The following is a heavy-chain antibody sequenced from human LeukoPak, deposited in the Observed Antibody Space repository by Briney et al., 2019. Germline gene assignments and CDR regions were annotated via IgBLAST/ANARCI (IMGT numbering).Heavy chain of an antibody. D-gene: IGHD6-13*01. CDR3: AREAQQLVRGRYYNHGLDV. V-gene: IGHV1-18*01. CDR1: GYTFTSYG. J-gene: IGHJ6*02. CDR2: ISAYNGNT. Sequence: ASVKVSCKASGYTFTSYGISWVRQAPGQGLEWMGWISAYNGNTNYAQKLQGRVTMTTDTSTSTAYMELRSLRSDDTAVYYCAREAQQLVRGRYYNHGLDVWGQGTTVTVSS.